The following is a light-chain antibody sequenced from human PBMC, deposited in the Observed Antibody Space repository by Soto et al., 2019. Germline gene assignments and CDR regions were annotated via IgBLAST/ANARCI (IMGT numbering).Light chain of an antibody. CDR2: GNS. Sequence: QSVLTQPPSVSGAPGQRGTISCTGSSSNIGAGYDVHWYQQLPGTAPKLLIYGNSNRPSGVPDRFSGSKSGTSASLAITGLQAEDEADYYCQSYDSSLSGDVVFGGGTKVTVL. J-gene: IGLJ2*01. V-gene: IGLV1-40*01. CDR3: QSYDSSLSGDVV. CDR1: SSNIGAGYD.